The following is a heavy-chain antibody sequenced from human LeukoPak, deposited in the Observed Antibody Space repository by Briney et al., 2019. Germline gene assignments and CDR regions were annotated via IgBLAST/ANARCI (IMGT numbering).Heavy chain of an antibody. D-gene: IGHD5-12*01. J-gene: IGHJ3*02. V-gene: IGHV4-39*01. CDR3: ASYIVATISDAFDI. CDR1: GGSISSSTYY. Sequence: PSETLSLTCTVSGGSISSSTYYWAWIRQPPGKGLEWIGSIYYSGSTYYNPSLKSRVTMSVDTSKNQFSLRLSSVTAADTAVYCCASYIVATISDAFDIWGQGTMVTVSS. CDR2: IYYSGST.